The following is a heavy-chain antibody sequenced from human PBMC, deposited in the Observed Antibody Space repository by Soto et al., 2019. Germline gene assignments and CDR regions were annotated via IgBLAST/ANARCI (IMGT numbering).Heavy chain of an antibody. Sequence: PSETLSLTCTVSGGSISSGDYYWSWIRQPPGKGLEWIGYIYYSGSTYYNPSLKSRVTISVDTSKNQFSLKLSSVTAADTAVYYCARGRRIWSGEYYYGMDVWGQGTTVTVSS. CDR1: GGSISSGDYY. J-gene: IGHJ6*02. CDR3: ARGRRIWSGEYYYGMDV. CDR2: IYYSGST. D-gene: IGHD3-3*01. V-gene: IGHV4-30-4*01.